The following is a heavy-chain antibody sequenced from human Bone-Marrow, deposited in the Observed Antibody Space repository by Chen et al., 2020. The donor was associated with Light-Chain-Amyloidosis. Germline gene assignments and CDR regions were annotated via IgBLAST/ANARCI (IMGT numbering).Heavy chain of an antibody. CDR3: TTEYLGAYDY. CDR1: GLSFSNNW. V-gene: IGHV3-7*05. J-gene: IGHJ4*02. D-gene: IGHD3-16*01. Sequence: EVQLVESGGGLVQPGESLRLSCSASGLSFSNNWMSWVRQGPGKGLEWVANVQGDGSDKYYVDSVKGRFTISRDNAKNSLYLQMNSLRAEDTAVYYCTTEYLGAYDYWGQGTLLTVSS. CDR2: VQGDGSDK.